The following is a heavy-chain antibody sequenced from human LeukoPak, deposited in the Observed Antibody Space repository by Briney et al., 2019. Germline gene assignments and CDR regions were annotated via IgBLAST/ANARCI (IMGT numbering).Heavy chain of an antibody. Sequence: GGSLRLSCAASGFTFSSYAMHWVRQAPGKGLEWLAVISYDGSNKYYADSVKGRFTISRDNSKNTLYLQMNSLRAEDTAVYYCARDKVVVVAAIIDYWGQGTLVTVSS. J-gene: IGHJ4*02. CDR1: GFTFSSYA. V-gene: IGHV3-30-3*01. D-gene: IGHD2-15*01. CDR2: ISYDGSNK. CDR3: ARDKVVVVAAIIDY.